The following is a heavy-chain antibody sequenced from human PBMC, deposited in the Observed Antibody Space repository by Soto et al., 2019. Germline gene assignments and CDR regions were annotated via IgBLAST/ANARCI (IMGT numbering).Heavy chain of an antibody. CDR1: GFIFNSYS. CDR2: ISTSSSYI. Sequence: GGSLRLSCAASGFIFNSYSLTWVRQAPGKGLEWVSCISTSSSYIYYADSVKGRFTISRDNAKNSLYLQMNSLRAEDTAVYFCARGAGSILASLDYWGKGTLVTVSS. V-gene: IGHV3-21*01. CDR3: ARGAGSILASLDY. J-gene: IGHJ4*02. D-gene: IGHD6-19*01.